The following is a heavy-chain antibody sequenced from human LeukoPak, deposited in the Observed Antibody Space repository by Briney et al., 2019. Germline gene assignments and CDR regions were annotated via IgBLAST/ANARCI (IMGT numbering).Heavy chain of an antibody. V-gene: IGHV3-53*01. D-gene: IGHD6-13*01. J-gene: IGHJ3*02. CDR1: GFTFSSYS. CDR3: ARGVAAAGTSDAFDI. Sequence: GGSLRLSCTASGFTFSSYSMNWVRQAPGKGLEWVSVIYSGGSTYYADSVKGRFTISRDNSKNTLYLQMNSLRAEDTAVYYCARGVAAAGTSDAFDIWGQGTMVTVSS. CDR2: IYSGGST.